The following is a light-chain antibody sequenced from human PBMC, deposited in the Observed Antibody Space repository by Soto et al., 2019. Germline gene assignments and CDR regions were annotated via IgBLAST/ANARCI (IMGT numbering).Light chain of an antibody. CDR3: QHFNNWPLT. Sequence: EIVMTQSPATLSVSPVERATLSCRASQSVSSNLAWYQHKPGQAPRLLIYGASTRATGIPARFSGSGSGTEFTLTINSLQSEDFAVYYCQHFNNWPLTFGGGTKVDIK. J-gene: IGKJ4*01. CDR1: QSVSSN. V-gene: IGKV3-15*01. CDR2: GAS.